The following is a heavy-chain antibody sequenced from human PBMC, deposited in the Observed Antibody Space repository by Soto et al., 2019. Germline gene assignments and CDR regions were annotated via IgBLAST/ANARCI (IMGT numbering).Heavy chain of an antibody. CDR1: GGSISSSNW. CDR2: IYHSGSS. V-gene: IGHV4-4*02. D-gene: IGHD3-10*01. CDR3: ARAVYYGSGSYLYYYYYGMDV. J-gene: IGHJ6*02. Sequence: PSETLSLTCAVSGGSISSSNWWSWVRQPPGKGLEWIGEIYHSGSSNYNPSLKSRVTISVDKSKNQFSLKLSSVTAADTAVYYCARAVYYGSGSYLYYYYYGMDVWGQGTTVTVSS.